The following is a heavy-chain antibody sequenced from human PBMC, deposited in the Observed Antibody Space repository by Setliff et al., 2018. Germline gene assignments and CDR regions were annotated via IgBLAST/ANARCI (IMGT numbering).Heavy chain of an antibody. Sequence: GGSLRLSCAASGFTFSSYSMNWVRQAPGKGLEWVSYISSSSSTIYYADSVKGRFTISRDNSKNTLFLKMNSLRPEDTAVYYCARDCRVGWVFTYGMDVWGQGTTVTVSS. CDR3: ARDCRVGWVFTYGMDV. D-gene: IGHD6-13*01. V-gene: IGHV3-48*01. CDR1: GFTFSSYS. CDR2: ISSSSSTI. J-gene: IGHJ6*02.